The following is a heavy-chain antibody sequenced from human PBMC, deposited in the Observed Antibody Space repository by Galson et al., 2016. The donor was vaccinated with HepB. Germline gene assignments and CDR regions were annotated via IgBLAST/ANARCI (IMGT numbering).Heavy chain of an antibody. CDR2: IRTTGFFT. V-gene: IGHV3-11*06. J-gene: IGHJ4*02. CDR3: TRDPRLGDY. D-gene: IGHD3-3*01. Sequence: YLTWIRQAPGKGLEVLAYIRTTGFFTNYADSVKGRFTISRDNAKNSVYLQMNSLRPEDTAVYYCTRDPRLGDYWGQGTLVTVSS. CDR1: Y.